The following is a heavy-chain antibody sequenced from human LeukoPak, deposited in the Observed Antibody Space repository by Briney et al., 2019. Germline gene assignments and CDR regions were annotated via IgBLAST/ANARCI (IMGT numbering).Heavy chain of an antibody. J-gene: IGHJ5*02. D-gene: IGHD2-2*02. Sequence: ASVKVSCRASGYTFTGYYMHWVRQAPGQGLEWMGWINPNSGGTNYAQKFQGRVTMTRDTSISTAYMELSRLRSDDTAVYYCARGYCSSTSCYIPDWFDPWGQGTLVTVSS. CDR2: INPNSGGT. CDR3: ARGYCSSTSCYIPDWFDP. V-gene: IGHV1-2*02. CDR1: GYTFTGYY.